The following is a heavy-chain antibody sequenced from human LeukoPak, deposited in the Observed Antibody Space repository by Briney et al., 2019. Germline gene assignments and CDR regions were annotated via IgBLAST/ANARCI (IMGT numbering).Heavy chain of an antibody. D-gene: IGHD3-9*01. CDR3: ARGTYWLYY. CDR2: IKPDGGEK. J-gene: IGHJ4*02. V-gene: IGHV3-7*01. Sequence: PGGSLRLSCAPSGFTFSTYWMTCVRHAPGERPEWVANIKPDGGEKSYVDSVKGRFTISRDNAKNSLYLQMSSLTAEDTAVYCCARGTYWLYYWGQGTLVTVSS. CDR1: GFTFSTYW.